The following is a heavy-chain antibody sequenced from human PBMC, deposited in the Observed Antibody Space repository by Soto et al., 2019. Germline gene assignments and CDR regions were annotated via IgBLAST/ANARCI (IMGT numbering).Heavy chain of an antibody. CDR3: ARDMRSGWNFDY. CDR2: IWYDGSNK. J-gene: IGHJ4*02. V-gene: IGHV3-33*01. D-gene: IGHD6-19*01. CDR1: GFTFSSYG. Sequence: PGGSLRLSCAASGFTFSSYGMHWVRQAPGKGLEWVAVIWYDGSNKYYADSVKGRFTISRDNSKNTLYLQMNSLRAEDTAVYYYARDMRSGWNFDYWGQGTLVTVSS.